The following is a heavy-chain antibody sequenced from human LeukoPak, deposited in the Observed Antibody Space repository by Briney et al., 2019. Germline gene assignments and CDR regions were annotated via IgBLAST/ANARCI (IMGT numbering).Heavy chain of an antibody. J-gene: IGHJ3*02. V-gene: IGHV4-30-4*08. CDR2: IYYSGST. CDR3: ARDSRWELLGAFDI. CDR1: GGSIGSGDYP. D-gene: IGHD1-26*01. Sequence: PSQTLSLTCTVSGGSIGSGDYPWSWIRQPPGKGLEWIGHIYYSGSTYYNPSLKSRVTISVDTSKNQFSLKLSSVTVADTAVYYCARDSRWELLGAFDIWGQGTMVTVSS.